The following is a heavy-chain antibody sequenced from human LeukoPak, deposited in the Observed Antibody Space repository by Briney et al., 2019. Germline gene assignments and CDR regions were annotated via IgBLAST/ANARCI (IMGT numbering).Heavy chain of an antibody. D-gene: IGHD3-16*02. CDR1: GYSISSGYY. CDR3: ARGRGNYVWGSYRLEFDY. CDR2: IDHRGNT. Sequence: SETLSLTCTVSGYSISSGYYWGWIRQSPGKGLEWIGNIDHRGNTYYNPSLKSRVTISVDTSNNLFSLKLSSVTAADTAVYYCARGRGNYVWGSYRLEFDYWGQGTLVTVSS. J-gene: IGHJ4*02. V-gene: IGHV4-38-2*02.